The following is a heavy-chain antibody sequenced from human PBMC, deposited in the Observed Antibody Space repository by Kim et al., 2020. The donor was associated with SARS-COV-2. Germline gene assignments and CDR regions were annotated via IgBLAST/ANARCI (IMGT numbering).Heavy chain of an antibody. CDR1: GGSISSSSYY. J-gene: IGHJ5*02. CDR2: IYYSGST. CDR3: ARRSLGKYQLLQTKRKGYNWVDP. D-gene: IGHD2-2*01. Sequence: SETLSLTCTVSGGSISSSSYYWGWIRQPPGKGLEWIGSIYYSGSTYYNPSLKSRVTISVDTSKNQFSLKLSSVTAADTAVYYCARRSLGKYQLLQTKRKGYNWVDPWGQGTLVTVSS. V-gene: IGHV4-39*01.